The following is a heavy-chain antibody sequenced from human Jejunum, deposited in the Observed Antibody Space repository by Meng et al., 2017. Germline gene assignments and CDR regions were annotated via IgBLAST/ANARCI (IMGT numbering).Heavy chain of an antibody. CDR3: ARPLRSVSGGDF. J-gene: IGHJ4*02. D-gene: IGHD4-23*01. V-gene: IGHV3-7*01. Sequence: GESLKISCVASGFTFSNYWMSWVRQAPGKGLEWVASIKPEGSEQSYVDSAKGRFTISRDNAKNSLYLQMNSLRAEDTAVYYCARPLRSVSGGDFWGQGTLVTVSS. CDR1: GFTFSNYW. CDR2: IKPEGSEQ.